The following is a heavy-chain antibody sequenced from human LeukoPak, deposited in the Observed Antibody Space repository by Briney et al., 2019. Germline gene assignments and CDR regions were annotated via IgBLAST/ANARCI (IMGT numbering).Heavy chain of an antibody. J-gene: IGHJ3*02. CDR2: ISWNSGSI. D-gene: IGHD2-15*01. V-gene: IGHV3-9*01. CDR1: GFIFDDYA. CDR3: AKGIVVASLDDAFDI. Sequence: GGSLRLSCAASGFIFDDYAMHWVRQAPGKGLEWVSGISWNSGSIGYADSVKGRFTISRDNAKNSLYLQMNSLRAEDTALYYCAKGIVVASLDDAFDIWGQGTMVTVSS.